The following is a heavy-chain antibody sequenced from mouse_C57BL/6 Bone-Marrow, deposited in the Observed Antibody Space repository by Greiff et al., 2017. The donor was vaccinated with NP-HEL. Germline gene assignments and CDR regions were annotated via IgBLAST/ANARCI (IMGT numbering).Heavy chain of an antibody. CDR3: ASPYDYDVAWFAY. CDR1: GFTFSSYG. V-gene: IGHV5-6*02. Sequence: DVKLVESGGDLVKPGGSLKLSCAASGFTFSSYGMSWVRQTPDKRLEWVATISSGGSYTYYPDSVKGRFTISRDNAKNTLYLKMSSLKSEDTAMYYCASPYDYDVAWFAYWGQGTLVTVSA. J-gene: IGHJ3*01. CDR2: ISSGGSYT. D-gene: IGHD2-4*01.